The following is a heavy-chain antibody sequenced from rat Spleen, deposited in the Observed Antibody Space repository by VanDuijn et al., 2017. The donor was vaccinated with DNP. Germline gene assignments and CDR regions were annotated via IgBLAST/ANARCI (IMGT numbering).Heavy chain of an antibody. CDR1: GFTFSDYY. CDR3: VRSGTIITTDWFVY. D-gene: IGHD1-10*01. V-gene: IGHV5-22*01. CDR2: ISYDGGSA. J-gene: IGHJ3*01. Sequence: EVQLVESGGGLVQPGRSLKLSCAASGFTFSDYYMAWVRQAPTEGLECVAYISYDGGSAYFGDSVKGRFTISRDNAKSTLYLQMGSLRSEDTATYYCVRSGTIITTDWFVYWGQGTLVTVSS.